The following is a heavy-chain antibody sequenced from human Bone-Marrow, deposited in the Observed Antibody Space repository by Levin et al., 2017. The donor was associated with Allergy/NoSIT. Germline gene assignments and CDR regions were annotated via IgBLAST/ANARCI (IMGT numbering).Heavy chain of an antibody. V-gene: IGHV3-48*01. Sequence: PGGSLRLSCAASGFTFSDYSMNWVRQAPGKGLEWVAYISRGPVRIHYADSVRGRFTISRDNAKNSLYLQMDSLRAEDTAVYYCVRDPHALDYWGQGTLVTVSS. J-gene: IGHJ4*02. CDR2: ISRGPVRI. CDR3: VRDPHALDY. CDR1: GFTFSDYS.